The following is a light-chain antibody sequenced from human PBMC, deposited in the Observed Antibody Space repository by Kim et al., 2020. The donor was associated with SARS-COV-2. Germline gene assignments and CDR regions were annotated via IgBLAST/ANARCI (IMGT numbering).Light chain of an antibody. CDR1: QGISNF. J-gene: IGKJ4*01. CDR3: QKYNSAPALT. Sequence: SVGDRVTITCRASQGISNFLAWYQQKPGKVPRLLIYAASTLQSGVPSRFSGSGSGTDFTLTIHSLQPEDVATYFCQKYNSAPALTFGGGTKVDIK. CDR2: AAS. V-gene: IGKV1-27*01.